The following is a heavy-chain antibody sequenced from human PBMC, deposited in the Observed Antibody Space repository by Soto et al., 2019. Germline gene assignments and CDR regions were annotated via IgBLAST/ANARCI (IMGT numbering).Heavy chain of an antibody. V-gene: IGHV3-30*04. J-gene: IGHJ6*01. D-gene: IGHD2-2*01. CDR2: TSYDGNNK. CDR3: AKVVVPAAMVNYYYGMDV. Sequence: PGGSLRLSCAASGFSFSGYAMHWVRQPPGKGLEWVAVTSYDGNNKYYADSVKGRFTISRDNSKNTLYLQMNSLSSEDMAVYYCAKVVVPAAMVNYYYGMDVWGEGTRVTVCS. CDR1: GFSFSGYA.